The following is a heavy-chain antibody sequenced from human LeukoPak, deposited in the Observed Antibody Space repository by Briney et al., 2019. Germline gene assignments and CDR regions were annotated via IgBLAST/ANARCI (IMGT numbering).Heavy chain of an antibody. D-gene: IGHD5-12*01. Sequence: AASVKVSSKASGYTFTNYATNWVRQAPGQGLEWMGWINTNTGNPTYAQGFTGRFVFSLDTSVTTAYLQISSLKAEDTAVYYCARATSGSRGYGSDYWGQGTLVTVSS. V-gene: IGHV7-4-1*02. J-gene: IGHJ4*02. CDR3: ARATSGSRGYGSDY. CDR1: GYTFTNYA. CDR2: INTNTGNP.